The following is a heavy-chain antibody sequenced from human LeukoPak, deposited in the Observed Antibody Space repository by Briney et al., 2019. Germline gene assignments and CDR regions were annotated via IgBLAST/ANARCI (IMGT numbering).Heavy chain of an antibody. J-gene: IGHJ4*02. CDR3: AKVYRYYDFWSDLDY. V-gene: IGHV3-30*18. CDR2: ISYDGSNN. CDR1: GFTFSSYG. D-gene: IGHD3-3*01. Sequence: GGSLRLSCAASGFTFSSYGMHWVRQAPGKGLEWVAVISYDGSNNYYADSVKGRFTLSRDNSKNTLYLQMNSLRAEDTAVYYCAKVYRYYDFWSDLDYWGQGTLVTVSS.